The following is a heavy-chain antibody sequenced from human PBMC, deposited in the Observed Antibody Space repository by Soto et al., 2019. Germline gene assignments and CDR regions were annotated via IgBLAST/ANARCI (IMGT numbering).Heavy chain of an antibody. CDR3: AKAKGRYYDFWSGPTYFDY. CDR1: GFTFSSYS. CDR2: ISSSSSYI. V-gene: IGHV3-21*04. J-gene: IGHJ4*02. D-gene: IGHD3-3*01. Sequence: GGSLRLSCAASGFTFSSYSMNWVRQAPGKGLEWVSSISSSSSYIYYADSVKGRFTISRDNSKNTLYLQMNSLRAEDTAVYYCAKAKGRYYDFWSGPTYFDYWGQGTLVTVSS.